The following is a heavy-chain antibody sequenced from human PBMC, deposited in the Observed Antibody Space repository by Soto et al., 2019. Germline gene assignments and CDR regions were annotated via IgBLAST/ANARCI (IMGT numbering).Heavy chain of an antibody. CDR1: GFPFSGYA. Sequence: QVQLVESGGGVVQPGRSLRLSCAASGFPFSGYAMPWSSPVPGKGLEWVPVISYNGRNKYYADSVKGRFTISIDNSKNTLYLQMNSLIAEDTAVYYCARAPGGDAFDILGQGTMVTVSS. V-gene: IGHV3-30-3*01. CDR2: ISYNGRNK. J-gene: IGHJ3*02. D-gene: IGHD1-1*01. CDR3: ARAPGGDAFDI.